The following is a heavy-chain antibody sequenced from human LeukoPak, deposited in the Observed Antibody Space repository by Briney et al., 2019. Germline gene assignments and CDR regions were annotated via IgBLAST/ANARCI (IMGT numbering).Heavy chain of an antibody. CDR1: GFTFGNYA. CDR2: INSDGSST. V-gene: IGHV3-74*01. CDR3: ARGPPSFYGSGSYYLNY. Sequence: GGSLRLSCTASGFTFGNYAMTWVRQAPGKGLVWVSRINSDGSSTSYADSVKGRFTISRDNAKNTLYLQMNSLRAEDTAVYYCARGPPSFYGSGSYYLNYWGQGTLVTVSS. D-gene: IGHD3-10*01. J-gene: IGHJ4*02.